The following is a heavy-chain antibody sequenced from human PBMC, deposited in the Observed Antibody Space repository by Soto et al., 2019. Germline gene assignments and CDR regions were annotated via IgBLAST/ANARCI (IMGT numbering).Heavy chain of an antibody. CDR1: GFTFTRYS. CDR3: ARGPTIAARLAYKDYYYSMDI. V-gene: IGHV3-21*06. D-gene: IGHD6-13*01. CDR2: ISSTTNYI. J-gene: IGHJ6*02. Sequence: GSLRLSCAASGFTFTRYSMNWVRQAPGKGLEWVSSISSTTNYIYYGDSMKGRFTISRDNAKNSLYLEMNSLRAEDTAVYYCARGPTIAARLAYKDYYYSMDIWGQGTTVTVSS.